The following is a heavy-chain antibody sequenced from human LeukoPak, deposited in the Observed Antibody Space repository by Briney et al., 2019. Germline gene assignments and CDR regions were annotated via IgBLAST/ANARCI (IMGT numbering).Heavy chain of an antibody. Sequence: GASVNVSCKASGYTFTSYGISWVRQAPGQGLEWMGWISAYNGNTNYAQKLQGRVTMTTDTSTSTAYMELRSLRSDDTAVYYCARDGGVVVVAATRGTNWFDPWGQGTLVTVSS. V-gene: IGHV1-18*01. CDR2: ISAYNGNT. J-gene: IGHJ5*02. D-gene: IGHD2-15*01. CDR3: ARDGGVVVVAATRGTNWFDP. CDR1: GYTFTSYG.